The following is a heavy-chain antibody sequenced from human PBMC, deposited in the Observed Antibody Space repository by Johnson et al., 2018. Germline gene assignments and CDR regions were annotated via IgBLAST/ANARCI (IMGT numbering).Heavy chain of an antibody. J-gene: IGHJ5*01. Sequence: QVQLVQSGSELRKPGSSVKVSCTTSGGDFKNYAFSWVRQAPGQRPEWMGTIVPVFGPGKYSQMFQGRVTITADESTGTVYMELSSLRSEDTAVYYCARDRRPAYDNTGYGWFDFWGQGTLLIVSS. CDR1: GGDFKNYA. CDR2: IVPVFGPG. CDR3: ARDRRPAYDNTGYGWFDF. D-gene: IGHD3-16*01. V-gene: IGHV1-69*18.